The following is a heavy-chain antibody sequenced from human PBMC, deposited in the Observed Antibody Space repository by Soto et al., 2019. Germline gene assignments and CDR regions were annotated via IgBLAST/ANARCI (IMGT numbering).Heavy chain of an antibody. D-gene: IGHD4-4*01. CDR2: IYPGDSDT. CDR3: ARLPGHSNYVFYYGMDV. V-gene: IGHV5-51*01. CDR1: GYSFTSYW. Sequence: GESLKISCKGSGYSFTSYWIGWVRQMPGKGLEWMGIIYPGDSDTRYSPSFQGQVTISADKSISTAYLQWSSLKASDTAMYYCARLPGHSNYVFYYGMDVWGQGTTVTVSS. J-gene: IGHJ6*02.